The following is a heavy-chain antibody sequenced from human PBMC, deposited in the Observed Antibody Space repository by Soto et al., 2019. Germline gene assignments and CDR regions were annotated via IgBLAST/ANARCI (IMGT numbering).Heavy chain of an antibody. V-gene: IGHV3-21*01. Sequence: EVQLVGSGGCLVKPGGSLRLSCAASGFTFSSYSMNWVRQAPGKGLEWVSSISSSSSYIYYADSVKGRFTISRDNAKNSLYLQMNSLRAEDTAVYYCARDLRRATHDFLDYGMDVWGQGTTVTASS. D-gene: IGHD1-1*01. CDR1: GFTFSSYS. J-gene: IGHJ6*02. CDR3: ARDLRRATHDFLDYGMDV. CDR2: ISSSSSYI.